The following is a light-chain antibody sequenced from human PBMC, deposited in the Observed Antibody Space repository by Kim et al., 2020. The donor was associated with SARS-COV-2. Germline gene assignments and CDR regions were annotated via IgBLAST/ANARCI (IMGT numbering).Light chain of an antibody. CDR2: GVS. CDR1: QSVGSY. CDR3: QQHNSWPLT. V-gene: IGKV3-15*01. J-gene: IGKJ4*02. Sequence: LSPGERATLSCRASQSVGSYLVWYQQKPGQAPRLLIYGVSTRATDIPDRFSGSGSGTEFTLTISSLQSEDFAVYYCQQHNSWPLTFGGGTKVDIK.